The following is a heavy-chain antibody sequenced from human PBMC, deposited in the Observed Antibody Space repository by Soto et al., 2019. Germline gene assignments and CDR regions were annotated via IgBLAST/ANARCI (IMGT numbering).Heavy chain of an antibody. CDR1: GFTFSSYS. J-gene: IGHJ4*02. D-gene: IGHD2-2*01. V-gene: IGHV3-48*02. CDR3: ARSTNSLKITSPSFDY. CDR2: ISSSSSTI. Sequence: GGSLRLSCAASGFTFSSYSMNWVRQAPGKGLEWVSYISSSSSTIYYADSVKGRFTISRDNAKNSLYLQMNSLRDEDTAVYYCARSTNSLKITSPSFDYWGQGTLVTVSS.